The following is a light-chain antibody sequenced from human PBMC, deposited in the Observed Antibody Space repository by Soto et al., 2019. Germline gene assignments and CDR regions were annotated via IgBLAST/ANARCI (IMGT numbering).Light chain of an antibody. CDR3: SSYTSSIPFV. CDR1: SSDVGGYNY. V-gene: IGLV2-14*01. CDR2: DVS. J-gene: IGLJ1*01. Sequence: QSALTQPASVSGSPGQSITISCTGTSSDVGGYNYVSWYQQHPGKAPKLMIFDVSDRPSGVSNRFSASKSGNTASLTISGLQAEDEDDYYCSSYTSSIPFVFGTGTKLTVL.